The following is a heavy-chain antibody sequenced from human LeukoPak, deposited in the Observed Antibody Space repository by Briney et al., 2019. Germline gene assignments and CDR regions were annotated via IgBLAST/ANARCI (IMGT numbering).Heavy chain of an antibody. CDR2: IKSKGNGGTT. J-gene: IGHJ4*02. D-gene: IGHD2-15*01. Sequence: GGSLRLSYAASGFTFSNAWMSWVRQAPGKGLEWVGRIKSKGNGGTTDYAAPVKGRFTISRDDSKNTLYLQMDSLKTEDTALYYCTTLVVEPDYWGQGTLVAVSS. CDR3: TTLVVEPDY. V-gene: IGHV3-15*01. CDR1: GFTFSNAW.